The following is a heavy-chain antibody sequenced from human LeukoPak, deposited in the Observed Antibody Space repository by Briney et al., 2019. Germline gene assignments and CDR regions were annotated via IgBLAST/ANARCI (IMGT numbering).Heavy chain of an antibody. CDR2: ISYDGTNK. CDR3: ARAVPSTYYYDSSGYPDY. V-gene: IGHV3-30*03. D-gene: IGHD3-22*01. Sequence: GGSLRLSCAASGFTFSSYGIHWVRQAPGKGLEWVAVISYDGTNKYYTDSVKGRFTISRDNSKNTLYLQLNSLRAEDTAVYYCARAVPSTYYYDSSGYPDYWGQGTLVTVSS. J-gene: IGHJ4*02. CDR1: GFTFSSYG.